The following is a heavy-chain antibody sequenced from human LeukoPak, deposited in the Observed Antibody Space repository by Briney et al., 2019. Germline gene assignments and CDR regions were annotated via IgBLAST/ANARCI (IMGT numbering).Heavy chain of an antibody. CDR2: MNPNSGNT. CDR3: ARGLGDIVVVPAAYYYYYYMDV. V-gene: IGHV1-8*01. J-gene: IGHJ6*03. D-gene: IGHD2-2*01. CDR1: GYTFTSYD. Sequence: ASVKVSCKASGYTFTSYDMNWVRQATGQGLEWMGWMNPNSGNTGYAQKFQGRVTMTRNTSISTAYMELSSLRSEDTAVYYCARGLGDIVVVPAAYYYYYYMDVWGKGTTVTVSS.